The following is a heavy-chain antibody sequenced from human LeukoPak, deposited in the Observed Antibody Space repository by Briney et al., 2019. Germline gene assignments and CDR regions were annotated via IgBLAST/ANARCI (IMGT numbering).Heavy chain of an antibody. CDR3: AREEEDRIAVAGAFDY. D-gene: IGHD6-19*01. CDR2: IYYSGST. J-gene: IGHJ4*02. Sequence: PSETLSLTCTVSGGSISSSSYYWGWIRQPPGKGLEWIGSIYYSGSTYYNPSLKSRVTISVDTSKNQFSLKLSSVTAADTAVYYCAREEEDRIAVAGAFDYWGQGTLVTVSS. CDR1: GGSISSSSYY. V-gene: IGHV4-39*07.